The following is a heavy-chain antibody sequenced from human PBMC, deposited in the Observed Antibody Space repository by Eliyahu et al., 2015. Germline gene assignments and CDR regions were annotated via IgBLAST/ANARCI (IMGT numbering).Heavy chain of an antibody. CDR1: GGTFSSYA. CDR2: IIPXFGTA. D-gene: IGHD2-21*02. CDR3: ASVQVVTAKYYFDY. V-gene: IGHV1-69*01. Sequence: EVKKPGSSVKVSCKASGGTFSSYAISWVRQAPGQGLEWMGGIIPXFGTANYAQKFQGRVTITADESTSTAYMELSSXRSEDTAVYYCASVQVVTAKYYFDYWGQGTLVTVSS. J-gene: IGHJ4*02.